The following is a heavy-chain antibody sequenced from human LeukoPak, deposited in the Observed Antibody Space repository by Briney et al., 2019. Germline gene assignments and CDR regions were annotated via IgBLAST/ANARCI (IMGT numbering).Heavy chain of an antibody. D-gene: IGHD4-17*01. V-gene: IGHV6-1*01. J-gene: IGHJ6*02. Sequence: SQTLSLTCAVSGDSFSSNSAAWSWIRQSPSRGLEWLGRTYYRSKWYNDYAVSVKSRITINPDTSKNQFSLQLNSVTPEDTAVYYCACGDYDAVNYYYYYGMDVWGQGTTVTVSS. CDR3: ACGDYDAVNYYYYYGMDV. CDR1: GDSFSSNSAA. CDR2: TYYRSKWYN.